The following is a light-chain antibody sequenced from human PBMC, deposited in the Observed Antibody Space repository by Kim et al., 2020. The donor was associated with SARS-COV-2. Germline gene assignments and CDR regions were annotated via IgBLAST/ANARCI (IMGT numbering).Light chain of an antibody. CDR1: KNSYTY. CDR3: QQHTGYPNT. CDR2: DAS. J-gene: IGKJ5*01. V-gene: IGKV3-11*01. Sequence: LSAGARAALSCRSRKNSYTYLGWYQRKPGQPPRLLISDASKRAPGIPDRFTGGGSGTEFTLTSRSHEPDDSAVYYCQQHTGYPNTFGQGTRLEIK.